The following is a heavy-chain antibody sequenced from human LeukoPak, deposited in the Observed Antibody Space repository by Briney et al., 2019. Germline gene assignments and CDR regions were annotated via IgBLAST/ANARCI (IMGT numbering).Heavy chain of an antibody. CDR3: AKSSSSWYSEDY. CDR1: GFTFSNYN. CDR2: ISGSGGST. Sequence: PGGSLRLSCAASGFTFSNYNMNWVRQAPGKGLEWVSAISGSGGSTYYADSVKGRFTISRDNSKNTLYLQMNSLRAEDTAVYYCAKSSSSWYSEDYWGQGTLVTVSS. D-gene: IGHD6-13*01. J-gene: IGHJ4*02. V-gene: IGHV3-23*01.